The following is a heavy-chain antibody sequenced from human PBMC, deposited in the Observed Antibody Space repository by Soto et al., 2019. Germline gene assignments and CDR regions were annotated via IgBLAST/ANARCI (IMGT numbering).Heavy chain of an antibody. V-gene: IGHV4-59*08. J-gene: IGHJ5*02. Sequence: QVQLQESGPGLVQPSETLSLTCTVSGGSITGYYWSWIRQPPGKGPEWIGNIHYSGSTNYNPSLKSRVTIQVDTSKNQFSLRLSSVTAAETAVYYCARHSYYSNPLRFDPWGQGTLVTVSS. CDR2: IHYSGST. D-gene: IGHD4-4*01. CDR3: ARHSYYSNPLRFDP. CDR1: GGSITGYY.